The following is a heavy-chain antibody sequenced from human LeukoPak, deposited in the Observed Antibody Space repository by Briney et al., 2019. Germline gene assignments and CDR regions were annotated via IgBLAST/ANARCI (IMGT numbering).Heavy chain of an antibody. CDR2: IYPGDSDT. D-gene: IGHD3-9*01. Sequence: GESLKISCKGSGYSLTTYWIGWVRQMPGKGLEWMGIIYPGDSDTRYSPSFQGQVTFSADKSISTAYLQWSSLKASDTAMYYCARQADYDLLTGYYKGHLDYWGQGTLVTVSS. CDR3: ARQADYDLLTGYYKGHLDY. V-gene: IGHV5-51*01. J-gene: IGHJ4*02. CDR1: GYSLTTYW.